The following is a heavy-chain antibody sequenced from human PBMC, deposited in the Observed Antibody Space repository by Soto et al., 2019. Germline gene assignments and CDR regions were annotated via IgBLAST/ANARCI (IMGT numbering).Heavy chain of an antibody. J-gene: IGHJ4*02. CDR1: GGSISSGGYY. CDR2: IYYSGST. D-gene: IGHD5-18*01. V-gene: IGHV4-61*08. Sequence: SETLSLTCTVSGGSISSGGYYWSWIRQPPGKGLEWIGYIYYSGSTNYNPSLKSRVTISVDTSKNQFSLKLSSVTAADTAVYYCARRNSAKPWEYLDYWGQGTLVTVSS. CDR3: ARRNSAKPWEYLDY.